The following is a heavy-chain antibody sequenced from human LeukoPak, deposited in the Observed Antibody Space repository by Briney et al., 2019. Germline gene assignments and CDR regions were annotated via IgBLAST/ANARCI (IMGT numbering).Heavy chain of an antibody. D-gene: IGHD1-26*01. V-gene: IGHV4-59*11. CDR3: ARDRGEGIVGTFDY. CDR2: IYYSGST. J-gene: IGHJ4*02. Sequence: SETLSLTCTVSGGSISSHYWSWIRQPPGKTLEWIGYIYYSGSTNYNPSLRSRVTISVDTSKNQFSLRLSSVTPADTAVYYCARDRGEGIVGTFDYWGQGTLVTVSS. CDR1: GGSISSHY.